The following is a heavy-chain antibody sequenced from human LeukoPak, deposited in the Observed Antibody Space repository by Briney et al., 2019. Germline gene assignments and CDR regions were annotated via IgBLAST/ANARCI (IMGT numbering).Heavy chain of an antibody. J-gene: IGHJ6*02. CDR1: GSTFSSYA. CDR2: ISYDGSNK. Sequence: GRSLRLSCAASGSTFSSYAMHWVRQAPGKGLEWVAVISYDGSNKYYADSVKGRFTISRDYSKNTLYLQMNSLRAEDTAGYYCARGYDSTGYSLDYYHGMDVWGQGTTVTVSS. V-gene: IGHV3-30*04. D-gene: IGHD3-22*01. CDR3: ARGYDSTGYSLDYYHGMDV.